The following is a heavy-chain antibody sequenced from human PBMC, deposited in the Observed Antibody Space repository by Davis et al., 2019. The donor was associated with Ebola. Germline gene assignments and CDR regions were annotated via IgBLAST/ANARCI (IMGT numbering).Heavy chain of an antibody. CDR2: IDPRDSYT. D-gene: IGHD3-9*01. J-gene: IGHJ4*02. V-gene: IGHV5-10-1*04. Sequence: GESLKISCEVSGYKFTNYWITWVRQLPGRGLEWMGRIDPRDSYTSYSPSFQGQVTISADRSTNTAYLQWSSLKASDTAMYYCARLNDDIFTAYPWYFDYWGQGALVTVSS. CDR1: GYKFTNYW. CDR3: ARLNDDIFTAYPWYFDY.